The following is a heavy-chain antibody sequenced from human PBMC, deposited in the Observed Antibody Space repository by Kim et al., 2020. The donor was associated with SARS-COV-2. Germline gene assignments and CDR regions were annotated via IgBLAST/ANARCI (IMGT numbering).Heavy chain of an antibody. V-gene: IGHV4-59*01. CDR3: ARGGQWAQPLDY. D-gene: IGHD2-8*01. Sequence: SETLSHTCTVSGGSISSYYWSWIRQPPGKGLEWIGYIYYSGSTNYNPSLKSRVTISVDTSKNQFSLKLSSVTAADTAVYYCARGGQWAQPLDYWGQGTLVTVSS. CDR1: GGSISSYY. CDR2: IYYSGST. J-gene: IGHJ4*02.